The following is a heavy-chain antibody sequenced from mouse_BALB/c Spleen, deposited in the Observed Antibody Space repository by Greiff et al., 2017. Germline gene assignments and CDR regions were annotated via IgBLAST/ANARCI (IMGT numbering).Heavy chain of an antibody. D-gene: IGHD2-4*01. CDR2: IYPGNSDT. Sequence: VQLQQSGTVLARPGASVKMSCKASGYTFTSYWMHWVNQRPGQGLEWIGAIYPGNSDTSYNQKFKGKAKLTAVTSTSTAYMELSSLTNEDSAVYYCTREEVDDYDEGSGFAYWGQGTLVTVSA. J-gene: IGHJ3*01. CDR1: GYTFTSYW. CDR3: TREEVDDYDEGSGFAY. V-gene: IGHV1-5*01.